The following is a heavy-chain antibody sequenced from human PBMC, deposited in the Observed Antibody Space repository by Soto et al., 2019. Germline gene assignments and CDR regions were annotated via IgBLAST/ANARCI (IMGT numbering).Heavy chain of an antibody. V-gene: IGHV3-30*18. CDR1: GFTFNIYG. CDR2: ISYDGSNQ. J-gene: IGHJ4*02. Sequence: PVASLRLSCAASGFTFNIYGMHWVRQAPDKGLEWVALISYDGSNQYYADSVKGRFTISRDNSKNTLFLQMNSLRADDTAVYYCAKDQASGQGSFDSWGQGTLVTVSS. CDR3: AKDQASGQGSFDS.